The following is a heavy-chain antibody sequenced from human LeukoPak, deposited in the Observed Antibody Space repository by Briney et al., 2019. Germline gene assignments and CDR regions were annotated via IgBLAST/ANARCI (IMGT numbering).Heavy chain of an antibody. V-gene: IGHV4-34*01. D-gene: IGHD5/OR15-5a*01. CDR3: ARSTARRRFDP. J-gene: IGHJ5*02. Sequence: PGGSLRLSCAASGFTFSSYAMSWIRQPPGKGLEWIGEINHSGSTNYNPSLKSRVTISVDKSKNQFSLKLSSVTAADTAVYYCARSTARRRFDPWGQGTLVTVSS. CDR2: INHSGST. CDR1: GFTFSSYA.